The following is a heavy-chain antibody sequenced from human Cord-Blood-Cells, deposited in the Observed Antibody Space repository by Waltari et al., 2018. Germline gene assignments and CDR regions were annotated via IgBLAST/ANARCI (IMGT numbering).Heavy chain of an antibody. D-gene: IGHD1-26*01. J-gene: IGHJ6*03. CDR3: ATRNSGSYYYYYDMDV. V-gene: IGHV1-24*01. Sequence: QVQLVQSGAEVKKPGASVKVSCKVSGYTLTELSMHWGRQAPGKGLEWMGGFDPEEGETIYAQKFQCRVTMTEDTSTDTAYMELSSLRSDDTAVYYCATRNSGSYYYYYDMDVGGKGTTVTVSS. CDR1: GYTLTELS. CDR2: FDPEEGET.